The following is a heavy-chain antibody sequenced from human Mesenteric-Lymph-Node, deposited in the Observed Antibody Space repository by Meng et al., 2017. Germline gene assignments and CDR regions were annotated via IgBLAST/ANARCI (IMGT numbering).Heavy chain of an antibody. CDR2: ISAYTGNT. Sequence: QVQLVQSGGEVKKPGASVKVSCKTSGYTFTDFGISWVRQAPGQGLEWMGWISAYTGNTYYIQKFQGRVTMTTDTSTSTAYMDLRSLRSDDTAVYYCASGCSGGSCSLDYWGQGTLVTVSS. V-gene: IGHV1-18*01. D-gene: IGHD2-15*01. CDR3: ASGCSGGSCSLDY. CDR1: GYTFTDFG. J-gene: IGHJ4*02.